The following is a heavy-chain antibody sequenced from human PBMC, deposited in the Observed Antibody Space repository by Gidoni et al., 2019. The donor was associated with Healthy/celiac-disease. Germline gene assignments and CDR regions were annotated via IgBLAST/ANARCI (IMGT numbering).Heavy chain of an antibody. CDR2: ISSSGGST. D-gene: IGHD3-22*01. J-gene: IGHJ4*02. Sequence: EVQLVESGGGSVQPGGSLRHACAASGVTFSSYAISWVRKAPGKGLEWVSAISSSGGSTYYADSVKCRCTISRDNSKNTLYLQMNSLRAEDTALYYCAKDRWARASMIVVAHWGQGTLVTVSS. V-gene: IGHV3-23*04. CDR1: GVTFSSYA. CDR3: AKDRWARASMIVVAH.